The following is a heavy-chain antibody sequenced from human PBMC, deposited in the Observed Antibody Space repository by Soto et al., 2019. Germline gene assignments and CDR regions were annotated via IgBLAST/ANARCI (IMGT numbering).Heavy chain of an antibody. V-gene: IGHV4-59*01. J-gene: IGHJ6*02. CDR2: IYHSGST. CDR3: ARDLGGASAYYYYGMDV. D-gene: IGHD2-21*01. Sequence: SETLSLTCTVSGGSISSYYWSWIRQPPGKGLEWIGHIYHSGSTNYNPSLKSRVTISVDTSKNQFSLKLSSVTAADTAVYYCARDLGGASAYYYYGMDVWGQGTTVTVSS. CDR1: GGSISSYY.